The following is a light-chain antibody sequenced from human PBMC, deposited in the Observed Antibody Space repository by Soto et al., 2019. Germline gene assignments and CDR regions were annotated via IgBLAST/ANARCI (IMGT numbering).Light chain of an antibody. CDR2: DAS. V-gene: IGKV3-11*01. J-gene: IGKJ5*01. CDR1: KSISRY. Sequence: ISLTKSPTPLSLSPGKRATLSCSASKSISRYLAGYQQQPGQTPRHLINDASYRATGIPARFCGSGSGADVTLPISSLLHEDFAASYCQQRSNWHPEAFGQGTRLEIK. CDR3: QQRSNWHPEA.